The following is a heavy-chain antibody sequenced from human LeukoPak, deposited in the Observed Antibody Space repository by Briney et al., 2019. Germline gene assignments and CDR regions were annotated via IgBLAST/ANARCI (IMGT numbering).Heavy chain of an antibody. CDR3: AKGYCRGGSCYHDAFDI. CDR1: GFTFSSYA. J-gene: IGHJ3*02. V-gene: IGHV3-23*01. D-gene: IGHD2-15*01. Sequence: PGGSLRLSCAASGFTFSSYAMSWVRQAPGKGLEWVSTISGSDGSTYYADSVKGRFTISRDNSKNTLYLQMNSLRAEDTAIYYCAKGYCRGGSCYHDAFDIWGKGTMVTVSS. CDR2: ISGSDGST.